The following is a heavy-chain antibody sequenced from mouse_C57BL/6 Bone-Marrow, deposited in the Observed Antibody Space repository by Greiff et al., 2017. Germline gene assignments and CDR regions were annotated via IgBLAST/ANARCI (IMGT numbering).Heavy chain of an antibody. Sequence: VKLMESGPGLVQPSQSLSITCTVSGFSLTSYGVHWVRQSPGKGLEWLGVIWSGGSTAYNAAFISRLSISKDNSKSQVFFKMNSLQADDTAIYYCARSHLDYWGQGTTLTVSS. V-gene: IGHV2-2*01. CDR2: IWSGGST. CDR1: GFSLTSYG. CDR3: ARSHLDY. J-gene: IGHJ2*01.